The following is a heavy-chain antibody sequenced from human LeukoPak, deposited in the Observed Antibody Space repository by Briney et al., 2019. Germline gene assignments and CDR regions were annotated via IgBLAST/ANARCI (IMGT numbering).Heavy chain of an antibody. D-gene: IGHD2-2*01. CDR3: ARPRQDIVVVPAFDY. V-gene: IGHV4-59*08. CDR1: GGSISSYY. CDR2: IYHSGST. Sequence: SETLSLTCTVSGGSISSYYWSWIRQPPGKGLEWIGYIYHSGSTNYNPSLKSRVTISVDTSKNQFSLKLSSVTAADTAVYYCARPRQDIVVVPAFDYWGQGTLVTVSS. J-gene: IGHJ4*02.